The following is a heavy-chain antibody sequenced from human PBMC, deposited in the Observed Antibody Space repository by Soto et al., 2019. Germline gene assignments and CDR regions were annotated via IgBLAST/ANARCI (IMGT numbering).Heavy chain of an antibody. Sequence: GASVKVSCKASGYTFTSYGIRWVRQAPGQGLEWMGWISAYNGNTNYAQKLQGRVTMTTDTSTSTDYMGLRSLRTDDTAVYYCARGDRGWYDYWGQGTLVTVSS. V-gene: IGHV1-18*01. D-gene: IGHD6-19*01. CDR3: ARGDRGWYDY. CDR1: GYTFTSYG. J-gene: IGHJ4*02. CDR2: ISAYNGNT.